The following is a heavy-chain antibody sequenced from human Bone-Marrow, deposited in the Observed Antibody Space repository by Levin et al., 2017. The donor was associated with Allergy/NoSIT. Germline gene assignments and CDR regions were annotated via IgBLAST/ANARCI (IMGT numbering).Heavy chain of an antibody. Sequence: ESGPTLVKPTQTLTLTCTFSGFSLRTTGEAVAWVRQPPGKALDWLALIYWDGDRRYRPSLKSRLTITKDTSKNQVVLTMTNMGPVDTATYFCAHLFGGGGVFYFDYWGQGTLVTVSS. CDR2: IYWDGDR. V-gene: IGHV2-5*02. J-gene: IGHJ4*02. D-gene: IGHD3-16*01. CDR1: GFSLRTTGEA. CDR3: AHLFGGGGVFYFDY.